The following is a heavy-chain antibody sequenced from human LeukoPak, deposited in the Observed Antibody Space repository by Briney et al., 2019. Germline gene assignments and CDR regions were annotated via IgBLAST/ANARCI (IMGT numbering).Heavy chain of an antibody. CDR3: ARHFSGAAPGLV. CDR1: GGTFSSYA. Sequence: SVKVSCKASGGTFSSYAISWVRQAPGQGLEWMGRIIPILGIANYAQKFQGRVTITADKSTSTAYMELSSLSSVTAADTAIYYCARHFSGAAPGLVWGPGTLVTVSS. J-gene: IGHJ4*02. CDR2: IIPILGIA. D-gene: IGHD6-6*01. V-gene: IGHV1-69*04.